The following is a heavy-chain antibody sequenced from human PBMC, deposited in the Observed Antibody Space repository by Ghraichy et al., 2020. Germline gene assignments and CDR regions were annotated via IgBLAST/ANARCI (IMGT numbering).Heavy chain of an antibody. CDR2: INPSVST. V-gene: IGHV4-34*01. D-gene: IGHD6-19*01. CDR3: ARDLGSGWSHPADQGFDC. CDR1: GGSLSDYY. J-gene: IGHJ4*02. Sequence: LETLSLTCAVSGGSLSDYYWTWIRQSPGKGLEWIGEINPSVSTNYNPSLKSRVTISADTSKNQFSLRVTSVTAADTAVYYCARDLGSGWSHPADQGFDCWGQGTLVTVSS.